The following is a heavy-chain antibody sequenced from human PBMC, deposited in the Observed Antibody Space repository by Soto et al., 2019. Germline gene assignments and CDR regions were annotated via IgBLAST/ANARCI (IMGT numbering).Heavy chain of an antibody. D-gene: IGHD5-12*01. V-gene: IGHV3-23*01. J-gene: IGHJ4*02. CDR2: ITEGADTT. Sequence: EVQVLESGGGLVQPGGSLRLSCAASGFTFSSYAMSWVRQAPGKGLEWVSAITEGADTTYYADSVKGRFTISRDNSNNILYLPMNRQRDEDTAIYYCVKRAWLETDWGQGTLVTVSS. CDR3: VKRAWLETD. CDR1: GFTFSSYA.